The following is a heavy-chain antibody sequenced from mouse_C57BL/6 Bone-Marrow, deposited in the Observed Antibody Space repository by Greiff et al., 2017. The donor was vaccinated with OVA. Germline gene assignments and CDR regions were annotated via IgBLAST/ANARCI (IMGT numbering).Heavy chain of an antibody. J-gene: IGHJ2*01. Sequence: EVKVVESGGGLVKPGGSLKLSCAASGFTFSDSGMHWVRQAPEKGLEWVAYISSGSSTIYYADTVKGRFTISRDNAKNTLFLQMTSLRSDDTAMYYCASAQYSNYFDYWGQGTTLTVSS. CDR1: GFTFSDSG. V-gene: IGHV5-17*01. CDR3: ASAQYSNYFDY. CDR2: ISSGSSTI. D-gene: IGHD2-5*01.